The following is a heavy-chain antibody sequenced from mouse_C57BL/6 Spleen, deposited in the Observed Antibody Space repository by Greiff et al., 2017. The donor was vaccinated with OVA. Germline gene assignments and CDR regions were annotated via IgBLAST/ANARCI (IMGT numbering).Heavy chain of an antibody. CDR3: ARSTNWGLDY. D-gene: IGHD4-1*01. V-gene: IGHV1-82*01. J-gene: IGHJ2*01. CDR2: IYPGDGDT. CDR1: GYAFSSSW. Sequence: QVQLQQSGPELVKPGASVKISCKASGYAFSSSWMNWVKQRPGKGLEWIGRIYPGDGDTNYNGKFKGKATLTADKSSSTAYMQLSSLTSEDSAVYFCARSTNWGLDYWGQGTTLTVSS.